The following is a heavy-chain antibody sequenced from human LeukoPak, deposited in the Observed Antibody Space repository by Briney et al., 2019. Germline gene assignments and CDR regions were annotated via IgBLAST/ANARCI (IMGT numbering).Heavy chain of an antibody. CDR3: ATEPRSGYFDY. Sequence: ASVKVSCKVSGYTLSELSMHWVRQAPGKGLEWMGGFDPEDDERVYAQKFQGRVTMTEVTSTDTAYMELSSLRSEDTAIYYCATEPRSGYFDYWGQGTLVTVSS. J-gene: IGHJ4*02. CDR2: FDPEDDER. V-gene: IGHV1-24*01. CDR1: GYTLSELS. D-gene: IGHD3-22*01.